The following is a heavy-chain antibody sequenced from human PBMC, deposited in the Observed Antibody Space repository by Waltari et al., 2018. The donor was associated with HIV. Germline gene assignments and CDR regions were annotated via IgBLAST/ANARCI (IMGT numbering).Heavy chain of an antibody. V-gene: IGHV3-7*03. D-gene: IGHD2-2*01. J-gene: IGHJ4*02. CDR1: GFTFTSNW. Sequence: EEQLVESGGGLVQPGESLRLSCVASGFTFTSNWMIWFRQAPGKGLEWVASIKYDGTERKYADSVKGRFTISRDNAKTSLFLGMHNLRVEDTGIYSCATSSSADAHWGQGTLVTVSS. CDR3: ATSSSADAH. CDR2: IKYDGTER.